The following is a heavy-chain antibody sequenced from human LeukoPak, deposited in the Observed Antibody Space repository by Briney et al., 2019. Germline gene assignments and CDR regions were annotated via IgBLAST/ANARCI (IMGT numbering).Heavy chain of an antibody. J-gene: IGHJ4*02. V-gene: IGHV3-48*02. CDR3: ARGPPLFTN. Sequence: GESLRLSCAASGFPFSSYSMNWVRQAPGKGLEWLSYISTSGTAIYYADSVKGRFTISIDKAKNSLYLQMNSLRDEDTAIYYCARGPPLFTNWGKGTLVAVS. CDR1: GFPFSSYS. CDR2: ISTSGTAI. D-gene: IGHD3-10*01.